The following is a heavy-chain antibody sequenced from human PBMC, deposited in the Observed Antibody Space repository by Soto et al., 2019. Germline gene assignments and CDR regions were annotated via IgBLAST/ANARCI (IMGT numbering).Heavy chain of an antibody. D-gene: IGHD2-15*01. J-gene: IGHJ5*01. CDR3: ARAHEVAWFDS. Sequence: GALRLSCAASGFSFSSYTMNWVRQAPGKGLQWVSSITNRGTHTYSADSVKGRFTISRDNDKNSLYLQMNNLRAEDTAIYFCARAHEVAWFDSWGLGTLVTVSS. CDR1: GFSFSSYT. CDR2: ITNRGTHT. V-gene: IGHV3-21*01.